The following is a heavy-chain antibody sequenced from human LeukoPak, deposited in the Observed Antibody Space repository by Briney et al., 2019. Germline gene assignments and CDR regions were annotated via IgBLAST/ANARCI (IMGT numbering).Heavy chain of an antibody. CDR3: AKAVAVALDY. J-gene: IGHJ4*02. CDR1: GFTFSDYA. V-gene: IGHV3-23*01. Sequence: GGSLRLSCAAYGFTFSDYAMSWVRQAPGKGLEWVSAISGSGISTYYSDSVKGRFTISRDNSKNTLYLQMNSLRAEDTAVYYCAKAVAVALDYWGQGTLVTVSS. CDR2: ISGSGIST. D-gene: IGHD6-19*01.